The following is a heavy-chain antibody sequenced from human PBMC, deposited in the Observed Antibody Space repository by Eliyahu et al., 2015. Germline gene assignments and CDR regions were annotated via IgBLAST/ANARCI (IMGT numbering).Heavy chain of an antibody. Sequence: QVQLVESGGGLVKPGGSLRLSCAASGFXFSXYYMSWIRQAPGKGVGWVSYISSSGSTIYYADSVKGRFTISRDNAKNSLYLQMNSLRAEDTAVYYCARGSGRAPYYYYGMDVWGQGTTVTVSS. CDR1: GFXFSXYY. D-gene: IGHD3-10*01. J-gene: IGHJ6*02. CDR2: ISSSGSTI. V-gene: IGHV3-11*01. CDR3: ARGSGRAPYYYYGMDV.